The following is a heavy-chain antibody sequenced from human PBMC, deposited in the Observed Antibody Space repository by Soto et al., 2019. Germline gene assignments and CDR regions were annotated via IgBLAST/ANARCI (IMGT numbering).Heavy chain of an antibody. CDR1: GFTFSSYS. CDR2: ISSSSSYI. D-gene: IGHD5-18*01. Sequence: EVQLVESGGGLVKPGGSLRLSCAASGFTFSSYSMNWVRQAPGKGLEWVSSISSSSSYIYYADSVKGRFTISRDNAKNSLYLQMTSLRAEDTAVYYCARDTYSYGSYYYGMDVWGQGTTVTVSS. J-gene: IGHJ6*02. V-gene: IGHV3-21*01. CDR3: ARDTYSYGSYYYGMDV.